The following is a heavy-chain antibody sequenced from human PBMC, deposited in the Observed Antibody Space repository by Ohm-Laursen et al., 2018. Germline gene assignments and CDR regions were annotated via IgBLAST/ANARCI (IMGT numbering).Heavy chain of an antibody. V-gene: IGHV1-2*02. CDR1: EFTFSNHY. J-gene: IGHJ4*02. CDR3: ATLERGEDY. CDR2: ISPNSGDT. Sequence: ASVKVSCKASEFTFSNHYMHWMRQAPGQGLEWVGWISPNSGDTNYAQKFQGRVTMTRDTSISTAYMDLSSLRSDDTAVYYCATLERGEDYWGQGTLDTVSS. D-gene: IGHD3-16*01.